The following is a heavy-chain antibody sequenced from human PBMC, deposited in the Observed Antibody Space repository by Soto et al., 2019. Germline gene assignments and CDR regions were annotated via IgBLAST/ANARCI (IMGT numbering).Heavy chain of an antibody. CDR2: IWYDGSNK. D-gene: IGHD3-10*01. V-gene: IGHV3-33*01. CDR3: ARDNFLYGSGSHFDY. J-gene: IGHJ4*02. Sequence: SLRLSCVASRFTFSSYGMHGVRPSTCKGLEWVAVIWYDGSNKYYADSVKGRFTISRDNSKNTLYLQMNSLRAEDTAVYYCARDNFLYGSGSHFDYWGQGTLVTVSS. CDR1: RFTFSSYG.